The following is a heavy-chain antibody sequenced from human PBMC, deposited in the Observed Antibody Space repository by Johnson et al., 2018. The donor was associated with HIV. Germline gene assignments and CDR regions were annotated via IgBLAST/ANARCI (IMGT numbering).Heavy chain of an antibody. V-gene: IGHV3-15*05. CDR1: GFTFSNAW. Sequence: VQLVESGGGLVKPGGSLRLSCAASGFTFSNAWMSWVRQAPGKGLEWVGRIKSKTDGGTTDYAAPVKGRFTISRDNAKNSLYLQLNSLRAEDTALYYCARDGGGAREGAFDIWGQGTMVTVSS. J-gene: IGHJ3*02. CDR3: ARDGGGAREGAFDI. CDR2: IKSKTDGGTT. D-gene: IGHD3-16*01.